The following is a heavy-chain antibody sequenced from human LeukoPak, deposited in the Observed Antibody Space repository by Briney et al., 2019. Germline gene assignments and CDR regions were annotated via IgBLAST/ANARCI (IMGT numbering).Heavy chain of an antibody. CDR1: GGSFSGYY. V-gene: IGHV4-59*01. J-gene: IGHJ6*03. CDR2: IYYSGST. CDR3: ARDSHHVAARPYYYYMDV. Sequence: SETLSLTCAVYGGSFSGYYWSWIRQPPGKGLEWIGYIYYSGSTNYNPSLKSRVTISVDTSKNQFSLKLSSVTAADTAVYYCARDSHHVAARPYYYYMDVWGKGTTVTVSS. D-gene: IGHD6-6*01.